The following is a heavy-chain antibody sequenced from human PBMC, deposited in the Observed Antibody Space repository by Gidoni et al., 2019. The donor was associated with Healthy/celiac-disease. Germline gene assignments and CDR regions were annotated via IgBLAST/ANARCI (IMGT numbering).Heavy chain of an antibody. CDR2: IYGGSGNT. V-gene: IGHV1-58*01. Sequence: IYGGSGNTNYAQKFQERVTITRDMSTSTAYMELSSLRSEDTAVYYCAAPYSGSYYNAFDIWGQGTMVTVSS. J-gene: IGHJ3*02. CDR3: AAPYSGSYYNAFDI. D-gene: IGHD1-26*01.